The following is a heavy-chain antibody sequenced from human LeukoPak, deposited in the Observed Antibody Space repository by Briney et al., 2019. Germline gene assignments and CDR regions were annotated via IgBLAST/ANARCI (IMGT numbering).Heavy chain of an antibody. CDR2: ISCNRGSI. D-gene: IGHD6-19*01. Sequence: GGSLRLSCAASGLTFYVYATRSGRGTPEEGVWWGSGISCNRGSIGYTDPVRGRFTISRDSAKNSPYLHIDSLRAEDTALYYCAPEAVAGNSRLPWGQGTLVSVSS. CDR1: GLTFYVYA. V-gene: IGHV3-9*01. J-gene: IGHJ5*02. CDR3: APEAVAGNSRLP.